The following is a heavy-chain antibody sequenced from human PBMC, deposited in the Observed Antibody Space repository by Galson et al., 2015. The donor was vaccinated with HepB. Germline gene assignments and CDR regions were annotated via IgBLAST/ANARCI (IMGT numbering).Heavy chain of an antibody. CDR3: AKSRGSVGGSFGEFDP. CDR1: GFSFSSSA. D-gene: IGHD1-26*01. Sequence: SLRLPCAASGFSFSSSAMSWVRQAPGKGLEWVSTISGSGGSTYYPDSVKGRFTISRDNSKNTLYLQMNSLRVEDTAVYYCAKSRGSVGGSFGEFDPWGQGTLVTVSS. V-gene: IGHV3-23*01. J-gene: IGHJ5*02. CDR2: ISGSGGST.